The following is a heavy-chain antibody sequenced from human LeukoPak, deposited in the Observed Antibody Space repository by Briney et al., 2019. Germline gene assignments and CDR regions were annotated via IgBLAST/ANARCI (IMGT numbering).Heavy chain of an antibody. CDR1: GGSFSSYT. D-gene: IGHD3-22*01. Sequence: SLMVSCKACGGSFSSYTISWVRQPTGQGLEWMGGIISILDIANYYQTFQGRVTITADKSTSTASMELSSLKSEDTAVYYCASNPTYYYDSSGYESQRWGQGTLVTVSS. V-gene: IGHV1-69*02. CDR2: IISILDIA. CDR3: ASNPTYYYDSSGYESQR. J-gene: IGHJ4*02.